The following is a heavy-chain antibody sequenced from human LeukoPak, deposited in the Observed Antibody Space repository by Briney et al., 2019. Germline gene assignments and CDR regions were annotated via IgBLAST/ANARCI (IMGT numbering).Heavy chain of an antibody. CDR3: ARDWFDSSGYWPYYYYYYMDV. CDR1: GFTFSNYW. V-gene: IGHV3-7*01. CDR2: IKQDGSEK. D-gene: IGHD3-22*01. J-gene: IGHJ6*03. Sequence: GGSLRLSCAGSGFTFSNYWMSRVRQVPGKGLEWVANIKQDGSEKYYVDSVKGRFAISRDNAKNSLYLQMNSLRAEDTAVYYCARDWFDSSGYWPYYYYYYMDVWGKGTTVTVSS.